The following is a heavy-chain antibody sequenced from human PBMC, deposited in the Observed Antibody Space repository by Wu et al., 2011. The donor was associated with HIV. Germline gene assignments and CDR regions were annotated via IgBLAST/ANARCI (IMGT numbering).Heavy chain of an antibody. D-gene: IGHD1-1*01. CDR2: IDPEDGET. Sequence: VQLVQSGAEVKKPGATVKISCKVSGYTFTDYFIHWVQKAPGKGLEWMGLIDPEDGETKCAEKFQGRVTMTADMSADTAYMELRTLRSEDSAVYYCARGRQNWNDKPGYGMTVWGQGTTVTVSS. V-gene: IGHV1-69-2*01. J-gene: IGHJ6*02. CDR1: GYTFTDYF. CDR3: ARGRQNWNDKPGYGMTV.